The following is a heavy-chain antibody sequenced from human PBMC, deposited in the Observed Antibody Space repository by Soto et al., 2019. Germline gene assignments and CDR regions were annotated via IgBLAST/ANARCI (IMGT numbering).Heavy chain of an antibody. J-gene: IGHJ6*02. V-gene: IGHV4-34*01. D-gene: IGHD6-6*01. Sequence: PSETLSLTCAVYGGSFSGYYWSWIRQPPGKGLEWIGEINHSGSTNYNPSLKSRVTISVDTSKNQFSLKLSSVTAADTAVYYCASLLYSSSSASTVYGMDVWGQGTTVTVSS. CDR1: GGSFSGYY. CDR3: ASLLYSSSSASTVYGMDV. CDR2: INHSGST.